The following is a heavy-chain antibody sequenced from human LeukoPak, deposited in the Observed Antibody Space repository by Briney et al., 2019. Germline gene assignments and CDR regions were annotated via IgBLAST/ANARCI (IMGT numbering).Heavy chain of an antibody. J-gene: IGHJ3*02. V-gene: IGHV4-59*01. D-gene: IGHD5-12*01. CDR3: ARGYSGYGYDAFDM. CDR2: IYYSGST. Sequence: SETQSLTCTVSAGSISSYYWSWIRQPPGKGLEWIGYIYYSGSTNYNPSLKSRVTISVDTSKNQFSLKLRSVTAADTAVYYCARGYSGYGYDAFDMWGQGTMVTVSS. CDR1: AGSISSYY.